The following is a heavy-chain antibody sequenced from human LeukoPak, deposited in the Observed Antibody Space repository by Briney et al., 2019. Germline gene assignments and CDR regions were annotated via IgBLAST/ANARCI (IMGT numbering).Heavy chain of an antibody. Sequence: GGSLRLSCAASGFSFSGYGMHWARQAPGKGLEWVAFIRYDGSNEYYADSVKGRFTISRDKSKNTLSLQMNGLRVEDTAVYYCAKVMPPGRIRFYSYYMDVWGKGTTVTVS. D-gene: IGHD2-15*01. V-gene: IGHV3-30*02. CDR1: GFSFSGYG. J-gene: IGHJ6*03. CDR2: IRYDGSNE. CDR3: AKVMPPGRIRFYSYYMDV.